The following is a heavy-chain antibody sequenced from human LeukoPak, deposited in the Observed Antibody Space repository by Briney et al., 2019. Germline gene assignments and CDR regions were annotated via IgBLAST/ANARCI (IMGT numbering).Heavy chain of an antibody. Sequence: PGGSLRLSCAVSGITFSSYAMSWVRQAPGKGLVWVTRINSDGSSTSYADSVKGRFTVSRDNAKNTLYLQMTSLRADDTAIYYCARGPGPRSGWYGTDYWGQGILVTVSS. CDR2: INSDGSST. J-gene: IGHJ4*02. CDR1: GITFSSYA. V-gene: IGHV3-74*01. D-gene: IGHD6-19*01. CDR3: ARGPGPRSGWYGTDY.